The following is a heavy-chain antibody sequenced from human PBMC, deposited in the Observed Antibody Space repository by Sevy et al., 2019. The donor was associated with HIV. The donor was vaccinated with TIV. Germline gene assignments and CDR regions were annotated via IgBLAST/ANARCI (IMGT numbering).Heavy chain of an antibody. CDR2: MYYSGST. J-gene: IGHJ2*01. Sequence: SETLSLTCTVSGGSISTYYWIWIRQPPGKGLEWIGFMYYSGSTDYNPSLKSRVTISVDTSKNQFSLKLTSVTAADTAVYYCARGGTRGWNFDLWGRGTLVTVSS. CDR3: ARGGTRGWNFDL. D-gene: IGHD2-8*01. CDR1: GGSISTYY. V-gene: IGHV4-59*01.